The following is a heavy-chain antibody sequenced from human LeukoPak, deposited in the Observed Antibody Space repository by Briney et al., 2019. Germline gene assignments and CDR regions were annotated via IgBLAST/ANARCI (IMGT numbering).Heavy chain of an antibody. CDR3: AKEEGRWELLQDDAFDI. V-gene: IGHV3-23*01. J-gene: IGHJ3*02. D-gene: IGHD1-26*01. Sequence: PGGSLRLSCAASGFTFSSYAMHWVRQAPGKGLEWVSAISGSGGSTYYADSVKGRFTISRDNSKNTLYLQMNSLRAEDTAVYYCAKEEGRWELLQDDAFDIWGQGTMVTVSS. CDR2: ISGSGGST. CDR1: GFTFSSYA.